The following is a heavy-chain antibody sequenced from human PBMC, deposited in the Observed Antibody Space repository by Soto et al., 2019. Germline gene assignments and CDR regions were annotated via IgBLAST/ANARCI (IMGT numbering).Heavy chain of an antibody. CDR3: ARGEALLWFGELLQSWFDP. J-gene: IGHJ5*02. CDR1: GLTFSSYG. CDR2: IWYDGSNK. Sequence: QVQLVESGGGVVQPGRSLRLSCAASGLTFSSYGMHWVRQAPGKGLEWVAVIWYDGSNKYYADSVKGRFTISRDNSKNTLYLQMNSLRAEDTAVYYCARGEALLWFGELLQSWFDPWGQGTLGTVSS. D-gene: IGHD3-10*01. V-gene: IGHV3-33*01.